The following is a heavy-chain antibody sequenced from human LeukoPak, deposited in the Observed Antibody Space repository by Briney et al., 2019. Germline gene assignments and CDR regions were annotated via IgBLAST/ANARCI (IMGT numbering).Heavy chain of an antibody. CDR3: ARTPLDDFWSGYYTFDP. CDR2: IYYSGST. V-gene: IGHV4-59*01. CDR1: GGSISSYY. D-gene: IGHD3-3*01. J-gene: IGHJ5*02. Sequence: SETLSLTCTVSGGSISSYYWSWIRQPPGKGLEWIGYIYYSGSTNYNPSLKSRVTISVDTSKNQFSLRLSSVTAADTAVYYCARTPLDDFWSGYYTFDPWGQGTLVTVSS.